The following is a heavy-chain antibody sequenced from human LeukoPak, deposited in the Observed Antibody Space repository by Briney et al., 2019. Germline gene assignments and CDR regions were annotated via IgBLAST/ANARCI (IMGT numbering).Heavy chain of an antibody. CDR3: VRFYYGSGTPFDP. CDR1: GFTFSNYW. J-gene: IGHJ5*02. Sequence: GGSLRLSCAASGFTFSNYWMSWVRQAPGGGLEWVANIKKDGSEKYYVDSVKGRFTISRDNTKNTLYLQMNNLRAEDTAVYYCVRFYYGSGTPFDPWGQGTLVTVSS. V-gene: IGHV3-7*01. D-gene: IGHD3-10*01. CDR2: IKKDGSEK.